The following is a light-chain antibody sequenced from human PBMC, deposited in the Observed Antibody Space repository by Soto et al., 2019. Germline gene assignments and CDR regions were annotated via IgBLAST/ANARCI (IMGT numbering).Light chain of an antibody. CDR1: QTISIY. CDR2: AAS. J-gene: IGKJ1*01. Sequence: DIQMTQSPSCLSASVGDRVTITCRASQTISIYLHWYQQKPGKDPQLMIQAASSLHSGVPSRFSGSGSGTDFTLTISSLQPEDFATYYCQQSYNTPRTFGQRTTVDI. CDR3: QQSYNTPRT. V-gene: IGKV1-39*01.